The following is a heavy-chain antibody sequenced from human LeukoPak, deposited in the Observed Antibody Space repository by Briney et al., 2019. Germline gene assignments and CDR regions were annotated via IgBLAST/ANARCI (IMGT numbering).Heavy chain of an antibody. V-gene: IGHV1-2*02. CDR1: GYTFTGYY. CDR3: ARATGGGWYNWFDP. D-gene: IGHD6-19*01. J-gene: IGHJ5*02. CDR2: INPNSGGT. Sequence: ASVKVSCTASGYTFTGYYMHWVRQAPGQGLEWMGWINPNSGGTNYAQKFQGRVTMTRDTSISTAYMELSRLRSDDTAVYYCARATGGGWYNWFDPWGQGTLVTVSS.